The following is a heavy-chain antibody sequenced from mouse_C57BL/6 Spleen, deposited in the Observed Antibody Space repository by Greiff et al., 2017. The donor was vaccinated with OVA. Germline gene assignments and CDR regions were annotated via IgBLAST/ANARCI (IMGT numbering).Heavy chain of an antibody. J-gene: IGHJ3*01. D-gene: IGHD1-1*01. Sequence: DVKLQESGPGLVKPSQSLSLTCSVTGYSITSGYYWNWIRQFPGNKLEWMGYISYDGSNNYNPSLKNRISITRDTSKNQFFLKLNSVTTEDTATYYCARGSLYYYGSWGQGTLVTVSA. CDR1: GYSITSGYY. V-gene: IGHV3-6*01. CDR2: ISYDGSN. CDR3: ARGSLYYYGS.